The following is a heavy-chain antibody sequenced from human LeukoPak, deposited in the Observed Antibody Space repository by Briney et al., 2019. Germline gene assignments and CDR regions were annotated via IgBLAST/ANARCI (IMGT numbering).Heavy chain of an antibody. J-gene: IGHJ1*01. CDR3: SGQLSGSPQH. V-gene: IGHV5-51*01. Sequence: GESLKISCQASGYTFTTDWIGWVRQMPGKGLEWMGIIYPGDSATRYSPSFQGQVTISADKSINTAYLQWSSLKASDTAMYYCSGQLSGSPQHWGQGTLVTVSS. CDR2: IYPGDSAT. CDR1: GYTFTTDW. D-gene: IGHD3-10*01.